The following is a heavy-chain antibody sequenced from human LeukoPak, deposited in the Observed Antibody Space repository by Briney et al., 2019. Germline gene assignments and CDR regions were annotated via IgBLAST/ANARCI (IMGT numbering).Heavy chain of an antibody. CDR3: ARVGKVYSYYYMDV. Sequence: GGSLRLSCAASGFTFSSYEMNWVRQAPGKGLEWVSYISSSGSTIYYADSVKGRFTISRDNAKNSLYLQLNSLRPEDTAVYYCARVGKVYSYYYMDVWGKGTTVTISS. J-gene: IGHJ6*03. CDR1: GFTFSSYE. V-gene: IGHV3-48*03. CDR2: ISSSGSTI. D-gene: IGHD1-26*01.